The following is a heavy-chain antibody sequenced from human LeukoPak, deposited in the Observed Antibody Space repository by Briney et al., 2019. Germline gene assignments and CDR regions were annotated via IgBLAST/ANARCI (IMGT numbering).Heavy chain of an antibody. CDR2: IQPGNPDI. V-gene: IGHV5-51*01. D-gene: IGHD6-6*01. Sequence: GESLKISCQGSGYSFTTYWIGWVRQVPGEGLEWMGIIQPGNPDIRYSPSFQGQVTISADQSITTAYLQWSSLKASDTAIYYCARHEARSSRGTFDYWGLGTLVTVSS. CDR1: GYSFTTYW. J-gene: IGHJ4*02. CDR3: ARHEARSSRGTFDY.